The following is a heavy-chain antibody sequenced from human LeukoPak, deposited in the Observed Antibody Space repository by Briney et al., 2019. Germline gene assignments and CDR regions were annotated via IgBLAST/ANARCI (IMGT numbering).Heavy chain of an antibody. V-gene: IGHV1-8*01. CDR1: GYTFTSYD. CDR3: ARGDDFWSGYYYYYYYMDV. CDR2: MNPNSGNT. Sequence: ASVKVSCKASGYTFTSYDINWVRQATGQGLEWMGWMNPNSGNTSYAQKFQGRVTMTRNTSISTAYMELSSLRSEDTAVYYCARGDDFWSGYYYYYYYMDVWGKGTTVTVSS. J-gene: IGHJ6*03. D-gene: IGHD3-3*01.